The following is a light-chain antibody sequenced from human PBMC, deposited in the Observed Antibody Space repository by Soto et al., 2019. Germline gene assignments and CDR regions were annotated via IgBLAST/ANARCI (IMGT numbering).Light chain of an antibody. Sequence: EIVLTQSPATLSLSPGERGALSCRASQSVSSNYVAWYQQKPGQAPRLLISGASNRATGTPDRFRGSGSGTDFTLTISSLEPEEFAVYYCQQRSNWLITVGQGTRLEIK. CDR2: GAS. V-gene: IGKV3D-20*02. CDR1: QSVSSNY. CDR3: QQRSNWLIT. J-gene: IGKJ5*01.